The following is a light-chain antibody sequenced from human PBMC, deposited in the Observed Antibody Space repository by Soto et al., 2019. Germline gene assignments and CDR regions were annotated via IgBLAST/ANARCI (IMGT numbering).Light chain of an antibody. CDR2: DAS. Sequence: EIVLTQSPATLSLSPGERATLSCRASQSVKTFLVWYQQKPGQAPRLLIYDASNRATGIPARFSGSGSGTDFTLTISSLEPEDFAVYYCQQRSNWPTFGQGIKVDIK. V-gene: IGKV3-11*01. CDR3: QQRSNWPT. CDR1: QSVKTF. J-gene: IGKJ1*01.